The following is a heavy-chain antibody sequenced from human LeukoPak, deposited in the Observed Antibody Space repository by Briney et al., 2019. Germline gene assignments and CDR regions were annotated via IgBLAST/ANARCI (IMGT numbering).Heavy chain of an antibody. CDR2: IKQDGSEK. J-gene: IGHJ1*01. Sequence: PGGSLRLSCAASGFTFSSYWMSWVRQAPGKGLEWVANIKQDGSEKYYVDSVKGRFTISRDNAKNSLYLQMNSLRAEDTAVYYCARAPSEIGGYYPEYFRHWGQGTLVTVSP. V-gene: IGHV3-7*01. D-gene: IGHD3-22*01. CDR1: GFTFSSYW. CDR3: ARAPSEIGGYYPEYFRH.